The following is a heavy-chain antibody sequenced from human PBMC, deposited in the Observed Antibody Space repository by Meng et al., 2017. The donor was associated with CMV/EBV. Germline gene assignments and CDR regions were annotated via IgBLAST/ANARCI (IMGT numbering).Heavy chain of an antibody. J-gene: IGHJ6*02. V-gene: IGHV3-30*04. CDR1: GFTFSSYA. CDR2: ISYDGSNK. D-gene: IGHD6-25*01. CDR3: VRGDSSVYYYYYYGMDV. Sequence: GESLKISCAASGFTFSSYAMHWVRQAPGKGLEWVAVISYDGSNKYYADSVKGRFTISRDNSKNTLYLQMNSLRAEDTAVYYCVRGDSSVYYYYYYGMDVWGQGTTVTVSS.